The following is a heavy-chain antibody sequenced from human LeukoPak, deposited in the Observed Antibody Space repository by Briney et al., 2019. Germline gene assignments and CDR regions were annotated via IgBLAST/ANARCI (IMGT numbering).Heavy chain of an antibody. D-gene: IGHD4-17*01. CDR1: GGSISSYY. J-gene: IGHJ3*02. Sequence: SETLSLTCTVSGGSISSYYWSWIRQPAGKGLEWIGRIYTSGSTNYNPSLKSRVTMSVDTSKNQFSLKLSPVTAADTAVFYCASTTVTIADAFDIWGQGTMVTVSS. CDR2: IYTSGST. V-gene: IGHV4-4*07. CDR3: ASTTVTIADAFDI.